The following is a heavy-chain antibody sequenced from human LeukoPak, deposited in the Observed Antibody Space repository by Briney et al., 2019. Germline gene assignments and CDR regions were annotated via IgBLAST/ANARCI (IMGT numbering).Heavy chain of an antibody. Sequence: SVKVSCKTSGGTLRSHIFSWVRQAPGQGLEWMGSITPIIDCVKYGQRLEGRVTITTDKYTGTVYMELRSLRTEDTAIYYCARVNLRGSKYNWFDPWGQGTLVTVSS. V-gene: IGHV1-69*08. CDR2: ITPIIDCV. J-gene: IGHJ5*02. CDR1: GGTLRSHI. D-gene: IGHD6-13*01. CDR3: ARVNLRGSKYNWFDP.